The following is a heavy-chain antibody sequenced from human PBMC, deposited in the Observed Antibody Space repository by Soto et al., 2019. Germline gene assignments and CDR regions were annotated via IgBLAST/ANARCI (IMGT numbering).Heavy chain of an antibody. V-gene: IGHV3-23*01. Sequence: PGGSLRLSCAASGFTFSSYAMSWVRQAPGKGLEWVSAISGSGGSTYYADSVKGRFTISRDNSKNTLYLQMNSLRAEDTAVYYCAKGMWIQLWSYYYYGMDVWGQGTTVTVSS. CDR1: GFTFSSYA. CDR3: AKGMWIQLWSYYYYGMDV. J-gene: IGHJ6*02. CDR2: ISGSGGST. D-gene: IGHD5-18*01.